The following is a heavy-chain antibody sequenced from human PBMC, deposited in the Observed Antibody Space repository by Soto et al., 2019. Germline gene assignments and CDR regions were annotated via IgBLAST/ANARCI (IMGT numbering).Heavy chain of an antibody. Sequence: QVPLVESGGGVVQPGRSLRFSCAASGFSFSSYGMHWVRQAPGKRLEWVAGISYDGTRKKYADSVKDRFTISRDNSKITLFLQMNSQRPEDTAVFYCVKDTYYHASSGYYIFDYWGQRTLVTVSS. J-gene: IGHJ4*02. CDR2: ISYDGTRK. V-gene: IGHV3-30*18. D-gene: IGHD3-22*01. CDR1: GFSFSSYG. CDR3: VKDTYYHASSGYYIFDY.